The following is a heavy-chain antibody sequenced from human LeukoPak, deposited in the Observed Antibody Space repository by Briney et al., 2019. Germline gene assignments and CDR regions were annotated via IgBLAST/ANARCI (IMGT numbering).Heavy chain of an antibody. CDR1: GFTFSSYA. Sequence: PGGSLRLSCAASGFTFSSYAMHWVRQAPGKGLEWVAVISYDGSNKYYADSVKGRFTISRDNSKNTLYLQMNSLRAEDTAVYYCARTYEVVRESGYFDYWGQGTLVTVSS. D-gene: IGHD3-10*01. CDR2: ISYDGSNK. J-gene: IGHJ4*02. V-gene: IGHV3-30*04. CDR3: ARTYEVVRESGYFDY.